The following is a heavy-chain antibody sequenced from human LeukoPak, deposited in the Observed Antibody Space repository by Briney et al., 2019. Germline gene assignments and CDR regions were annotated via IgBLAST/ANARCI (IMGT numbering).Heavy chain of an antibody. CDR2: INHSGST. J-gene: IGHJ4*02. CDR1: GGSFSGYY. Sequence: PSETLSLTCAVYGGSFSGYYWSWIRQPPGKGLEWIGEINHSGSTTYNPSLKSRVTISVDTPKNQFSLKLSSVTAADTAVYYCTRGRGIAIWGQGTLVTVSS. D-gene: IGHD6-13*01. V-gene: IGHV4-34*01. CDR3: TRGRGIAI.